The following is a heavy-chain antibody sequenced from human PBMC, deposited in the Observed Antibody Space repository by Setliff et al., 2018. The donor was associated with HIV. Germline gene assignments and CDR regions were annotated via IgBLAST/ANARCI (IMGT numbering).Heavy chain of an antibody. V-gene: IGHV3-49*04. Sequence: HPGGSLRLSCEPSGYQWMSWVRQAPGKGLEWVGFIGSKARGATTEYAASVKGRFTISRDDSKSIAYLQMNSLKTEDTAVYYCTRAYYNFWSGLHKYYYYYMDVWGKGTTVTVSS. CDR1: GYQW. CDR2: IGSKARGATT. J-gene: IGHJ6*03. CDR3: TRAYYNFWSGLHKYYYYYMDV. D-gene: IGHD3-3*01.